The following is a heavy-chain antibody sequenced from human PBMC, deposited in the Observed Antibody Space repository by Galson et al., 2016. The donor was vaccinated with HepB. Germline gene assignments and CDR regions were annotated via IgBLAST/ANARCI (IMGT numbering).Heavy chain of an antibody. Sequence: ISGDSVSRNGVTWNWIRQSPSRGLEWLGRTYYMSNWDYDYAVSVNSRITIIPDTSRNQFSLYLRSVPPEDTAVYYCARATDYGDYANGMDVWDGGTMVTVTS. CDR1: GDSVSRNGVT. CDR2: TYYMSNWDY. D-gene: IGHD4-17*01. J-gene: IGHJ6*04. V-gene: IGHV6-1*01. CDR3: ARATDYGDYANGMDV.